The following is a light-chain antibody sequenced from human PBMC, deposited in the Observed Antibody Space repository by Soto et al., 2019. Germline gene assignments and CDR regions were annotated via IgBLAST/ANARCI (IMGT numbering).Light chain of an antibody. V-gene: IGKV3-20*01. Sequence: EIVLTQSPGTLSLSPGERATLSCRASQSVSSSYLAWYQQKPGQAPRFLIYGASSRATGIPDRFSGSGSGTDFTLTISRLEPEDFAVYYCQQCGSSPTTFGQGTKVEIK. CDR1: QSVSSSY. CDR2: GAS. J-gene: IGKJ1*01. CDR3: QQCGSSPTT.